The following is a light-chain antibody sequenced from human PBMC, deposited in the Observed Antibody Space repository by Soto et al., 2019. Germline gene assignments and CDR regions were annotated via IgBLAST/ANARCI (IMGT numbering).Light chain of an antibody. CDR2: ATS. CDR3: QQYDNKPPIT. Sequence: EIVMTQSPATLSVSPGERATLSCRASQSVSSNLAWYQQKPAQAPRLLIYATSTKTTGIPDRFSGSGARTEFTLTISSLQPEDFALYHCQQYDNKPPITFGQGTRLESK. V-gene: IGKV3-15*01. CDR1: QSVSSN. J-gene: IGKJ5*01.